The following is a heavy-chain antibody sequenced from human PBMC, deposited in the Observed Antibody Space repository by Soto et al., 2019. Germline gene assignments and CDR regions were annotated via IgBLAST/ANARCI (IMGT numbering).Heavy chain of an antibody. J-gene: IGHJ5*02. D-gene: IGHD3-10*01. V-gene: IGHV4-39*01. CDR1: GGSISSSSYY. Sequence: TSETLSLTCTVSGGSISSSSYYWGWIRQPPGKGLEWIATISNSGGTYYNPSLRSRVTISVDASKNLFSLNLNSVTAADTAVYYCARQGGYYGSGKRVDWFDPWGQGNLVTVSS. CDR3: ARQGGYYGSGKRVDWFDP. CDR2: ISNSGGT.